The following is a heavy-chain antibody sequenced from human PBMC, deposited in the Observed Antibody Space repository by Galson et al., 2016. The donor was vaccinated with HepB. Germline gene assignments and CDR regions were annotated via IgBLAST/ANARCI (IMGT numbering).Heavy chain of an antibody. CDR1: GFSFSTYA. J-gene: IGHJ4*02. CDR3: AKEIPGGESTASPFGY. CDR2: ISGSGGST. V-gene: IGHV3-23*01. D-gene: IGHD3-10*01. Sequence: SLRLSCAASGFSFSTYAMTWVRQAPGKGLEWVSGISGSGGSTYYVDSVKGRFTISRDNSKNTLYLQLNSLRAADTAIYYCAKEIPGGESTASPFGYWGQGPLLPVSS.